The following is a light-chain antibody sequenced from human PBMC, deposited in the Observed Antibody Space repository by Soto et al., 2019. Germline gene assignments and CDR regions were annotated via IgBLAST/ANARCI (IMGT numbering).Light chain of an antibody. CDR2: DAS. J-gene: IGKJ5*01. Sequence: DIVLTQSPATLSLSPGERATLSCRSSQSVSSYLAWYQQKPGQAPRLLIYDASIRATGIPARFSGSGSGTDFTLTISSLEPEDFAVYYCQQYSNWPPITFGQGTRLEIK. CDR1: QSVSSY. V-gene: IGKV3-11*01. CDR3: QQYSNWPPIT.